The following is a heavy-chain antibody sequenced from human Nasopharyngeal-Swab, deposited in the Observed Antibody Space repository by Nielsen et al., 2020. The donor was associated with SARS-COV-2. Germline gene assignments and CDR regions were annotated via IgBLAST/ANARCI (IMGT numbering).Heavy chain of an antibody. D-gene: IGHD6-13*01. J-gene: IGHJ4*02. CDR2: IGVSGTMT. CDR3: ARGSSRGMFDY. V-gene: IGHV3-23*01. CDR1: GFTFSRSA. Sequence: GESLKISCAASGFTFSRSALTWVRQAPGKGLEWVSAIGVSGTMTYYADFVRGRFTISRDNSKNTLYLQMNNLRAEDTAVYYCARGSSRGMFDYWGQGTLVTVSS.